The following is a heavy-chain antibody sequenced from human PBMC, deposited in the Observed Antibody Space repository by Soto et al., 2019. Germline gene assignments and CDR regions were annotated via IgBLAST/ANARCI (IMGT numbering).Heavy chain of an antibody. CDR2: INYNGVYT. D-gene: IGHD3-22*01. CDR1: GFIFSNSD. V-gene: IGHV3-21*06. CDR3: ARKSNSDLSGYDYFDY. Sequence: EGQLVESGGGLVEPGGSLRLSCAASGFIFSNSDMTWVRQAPGKGLEYVSSINYNGVYTFYAGPARGRFTISRDNAKNSLYLQMYSLTAEDTALYFCARKSNSDLSGYDYFDYWGQGTLVIVSS. J-gene: IGHJ4*02.